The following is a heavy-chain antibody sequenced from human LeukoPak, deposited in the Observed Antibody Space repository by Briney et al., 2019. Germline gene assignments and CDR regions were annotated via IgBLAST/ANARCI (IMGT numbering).Heavy chain of an antibody. V-gene: IGHV4-59*01. CDR3: ARDHRRGFDY. CDR1: GGSISSYY. Sequence: ETLSLTCTVSGGSISSYYWSWIRQPPGKGLEWIGYIYYSGSTNYNPSLKSRVTISVDTSKNQFSLKLSSVTAADTAVYYCARDHRRGFDYWGQGTLVTVSS. J-gene: IGHJ4*02. CDR2: IYYSGST.